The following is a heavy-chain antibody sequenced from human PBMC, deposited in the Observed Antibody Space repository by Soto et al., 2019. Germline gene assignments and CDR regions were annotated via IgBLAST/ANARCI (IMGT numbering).Heavy chain of an antibody. J-gene: IGHJ6*02. D-gene: IGHD3-16*01. CDR1: GYTFTTYR. CDR3: AREGEMPYYYYGLDV. Sequence: QVQLVQSGAEVRKPGASVKVSCKASGYTFTTYRISWVRQAPGQGLEWMGWISGYNGHTKYAQKFQGRVTMTTDTSTSTVYMDLRSLRSDDTAVYYCAREGEMPYYYYGLDVWGQGTTVTVSS. V-gene: IGHV1-18*01. CDR2: ISGYNGHT.